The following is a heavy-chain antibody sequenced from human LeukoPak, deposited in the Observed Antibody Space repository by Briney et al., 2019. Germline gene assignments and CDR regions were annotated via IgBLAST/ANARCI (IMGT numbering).Heavy chain of an antibody. Sequence: PSQTLSLTCTVSGGSISSGDYYWSWIRQPPGKGLEWIGYIYYSGSTYYNPSLKSRVTISVDTSKNQFSLKLSSVTAADTAVYYCARGPLDYGDYFPLDYWGQGTLVTVSS. J-gene: IGHJ4*02. V-gene: IGHV4-30-4*01. CDR3: ARGPLDYGDYFPLDY. CDR1: GGSISSGDYY. D-gene: IGHD4-17*01. CDR2: IYYSGST.